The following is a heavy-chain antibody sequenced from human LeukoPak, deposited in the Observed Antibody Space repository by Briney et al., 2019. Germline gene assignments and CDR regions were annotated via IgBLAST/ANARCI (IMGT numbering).Heavy chain of an antibody. D-gene: IGHD3-3*01. Sequence: GGSLRLSCAASGFTFSSYWMSWVRQAPGKGLEWVANIKQDGSEKYYVDSVKGRFTISRDNAKNSLYLQMNSLRAEDTAVYYCARAVITIFGAGEYFDYWGQGTLVTVSS. CDR2: IKQDGSEK. CDR3: ARAVITIFGAGEYFDY. V-gene: IGHV3-7*01. J-gene: IGHJ4*02. CDR1: GFTFSSYW.